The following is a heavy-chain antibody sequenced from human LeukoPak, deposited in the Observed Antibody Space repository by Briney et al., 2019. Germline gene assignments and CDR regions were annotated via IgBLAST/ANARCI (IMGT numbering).Heavy chain of an antibody. D-gene: IGHD3-22*01. CDR1: GYTFTGYY. CDR3: AGEDNSSGYRPFDI. Sequence: ASVKVSCKASGYTFTGYYMHWVRQAPGQGLEWMGRINPNSGGTNYAQKFQGRVTMTRDMSMSTAYMELSRLRSDDTAVYYCAGEDNSSGYRPFDIWGQGTMVTVPS. J-gene: IGHJ3*02. CDR2: INPNSGGT. V-gene: IGHV1-2*06.